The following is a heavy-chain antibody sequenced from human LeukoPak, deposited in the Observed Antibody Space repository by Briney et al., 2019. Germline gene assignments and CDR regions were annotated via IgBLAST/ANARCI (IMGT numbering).Heavy chain of an antibody. Sequence: PGGSLRLSCAASGLTFTNYAMTWVRQAPGKGPEWVSTITGSGTSTYSTDSVKGRFTISRDISKNTLYLHMNSLRADDTALYYCAKARYGTGTYSAFDIWGQGTMVTVSS. CDR2: ITGSGTST. D-gene: IGHD3-10*01. J-gene: IGHJ3*02. CDR3: AKARYGTGTYSAFDI. V-gene: IGHV3-23*01. CDR1: GLTFTNYA.